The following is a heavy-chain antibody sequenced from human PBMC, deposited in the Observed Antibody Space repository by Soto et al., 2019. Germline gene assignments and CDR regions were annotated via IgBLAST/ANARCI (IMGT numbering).Heavy chain of an antibody. CDR1: GGTFSSYA. D-gene: IGHD3-9*01. V-gene: IGHV1-69*13. J-gene: IGHJ6*02. Sequence: ASVKVSCKASGGTFSSYAISWVRQAPGQGLEWMGGIIPIFGTANYAQKFQGRVTITADESTRTAYMELSSLRSEDTAVYYCARDLTAAPSFYYYYYGMDVWGQGTTVTVSS. CDR2: IIPIFGTA. CDR3: ARDLTAAPSFYYYYYGMDV.